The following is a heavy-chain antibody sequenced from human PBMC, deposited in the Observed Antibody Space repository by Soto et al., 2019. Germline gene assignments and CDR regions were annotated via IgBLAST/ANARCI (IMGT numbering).Heavy chain of an antibody. J-gene: IGHJ3*02. CDR1: GFTFSSYG. Sequence: GGNLRLSCAASGFTFSSYGMHWVRQAPGKGLEWVAVIWYDGSNKYYADSVKGRFTISRDNSKNTLYLQMNSLRAEDTAVYYYARVPCVAVHQGAFAIWGQGSMVTVSS. D-gene: IGHD2-2*01. CDR3: ARVPCVAVHQGAFAI. CDR2: IWYDGSNK. V-gene: IGHV3-33*01.